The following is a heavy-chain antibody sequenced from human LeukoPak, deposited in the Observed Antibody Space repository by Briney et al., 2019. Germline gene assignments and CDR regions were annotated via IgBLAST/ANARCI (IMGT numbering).Heavy chain of an antibody. CDR2: IFYSGST. Sequence: SETLSLTCTVSGGSISTSNYYWGWIRQPPGKGLEWIGNIFYSGSTYYSPSLRSRVTISLDTSKNQFSLKLSSVTAADTAVYYCASNDYGDYGGFNYWGQGTLVTVSS. CDR1: GGSISTSNYY. D-gene: IGHD4-17*01. CDR3: ASNDYGDYGGFNY. V-gene: IGHV4-39*07. J-gene: IGHJ4*02.